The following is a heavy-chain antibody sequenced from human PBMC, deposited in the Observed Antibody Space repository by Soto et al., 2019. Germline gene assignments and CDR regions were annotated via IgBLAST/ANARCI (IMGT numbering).Heavy chain of an antibody. Sequence: QVQLLQSGAEVKKPGASVRVSCTASGYTFTRYGISWVRQAPGQGLEWMGWISGYNGNTKEAPKFQGRVIVTTDTAADTAHMALRTLTSDDAAVYYCARVSAYSTPRSFDAWGQGTLPSVPS. V-gene: IGHV1-18*01. CDR2: ISGYNGNT. CDR3: ARVSAYSTPRSFDA. CDR1: GYTFTRYG. D-gene: IGHD2-8*01. J-gene: IGHJ4*02.